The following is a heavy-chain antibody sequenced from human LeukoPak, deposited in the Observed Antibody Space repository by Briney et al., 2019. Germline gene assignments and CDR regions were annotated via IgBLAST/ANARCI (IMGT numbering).Heavy chain of an antibody. Sequence: GGSLRLSCAASGFTFSDYPMHWVRQAPGKGLEWVAVISYDAINKYYPDSVKGRFTISRDNSNNTLYLQMNSLRAEDTAVYYCAKDPRRYSRTGGYFDYWGQGTLVTVSS. CDR1: GFTFSDYP. J-gene: IGHJ4*02. CDR3: AKDPRRYSRTGGYFDY. D-gene: IGHD6-13*01. V-gene: IGHV3-30*04. CDR2: ISYDAINK.